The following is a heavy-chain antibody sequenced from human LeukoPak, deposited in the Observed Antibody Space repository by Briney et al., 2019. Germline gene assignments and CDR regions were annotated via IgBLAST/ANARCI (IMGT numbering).Heavy chain of an antibody. CDR2: INHSGST. CDR1: GGSFRGYY. D-gene: IGHD3-22*01. CDR3: ARGFSPPSLDYDSSVVDY. Sequence: SETLSLTGAAYGGSFRGYYWSWIRQPPAKGLPWIGEINHSGSTNYNPSLKSRLTISVDTPKNQFSLKLSSVTAADTAVYYCARGFSPPSLDYDSSVVDYWGQGPLVTVSS. J-gene: IGHJ4*02. V-gene: IGHV4-34*01.